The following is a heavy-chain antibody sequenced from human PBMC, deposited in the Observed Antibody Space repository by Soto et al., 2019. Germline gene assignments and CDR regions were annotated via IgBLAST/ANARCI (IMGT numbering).Heavy chain of an antibody. CDR3: ARRVCSSTSCYSYYYYGMDV. Sequence: SETLSLTCAVYGGSFSGYYWSWIRQPPGKGLEWIGEINHSGSTNYNPSLKSRVTISVDTSKNQFSLKLSSVTAADTAVYYCARRVCSSTSCYSYYYYGMDVWGQGTTVTVSS. D-gene: IGHD2-2*01. V-gene: IGHV4-34*01. CDR2: INHSGST. CDR1: GGSFSGYY. J-gene: IGHJ6*02.